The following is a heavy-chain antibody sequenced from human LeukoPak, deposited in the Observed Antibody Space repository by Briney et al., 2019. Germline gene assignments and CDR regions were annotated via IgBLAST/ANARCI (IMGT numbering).Heavy chain of an antibody. Sequence: GESLKISCKGSGYSFTSYWIGWVRQMPGKGLEWMGIIYPGDSDTRYSPSFQGQVTISPDKSISTAYLQWISLKASDTAMYYCARSGPDSSGYDYPRAEYFQHWGQGTLVTVSS. V-gene: IGHV5-51*01. CDR1: GYSFTSYW. CDR3: ARSGPDSSGYDYPRAEYFQH. CDR2: IYPGDSDT. D-gene: IGHD3-22*01. J-gene: IGHJ1*01.